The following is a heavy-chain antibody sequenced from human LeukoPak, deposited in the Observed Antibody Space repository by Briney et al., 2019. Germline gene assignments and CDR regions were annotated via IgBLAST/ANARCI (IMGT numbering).Heavy chain of an antibody. Sequence: ASVKVSCKASGYTFTGYYMHWVRQAPGQGLEWMGWINPNSGGTNYAQKFQGRVTMTRDTSISTAYMELSRLRSDDTAVYYCARGKVVVPAAIAYWGQGTLVTVSS. CDR1: GYTFTGYY. D-gene: IGHD2-2*02. V-gene: IGHV1-2*02. J-gene: IGHJ4*02. CDR3: ARGKVVVPAAIAY. CDR2: INPNSGGT.